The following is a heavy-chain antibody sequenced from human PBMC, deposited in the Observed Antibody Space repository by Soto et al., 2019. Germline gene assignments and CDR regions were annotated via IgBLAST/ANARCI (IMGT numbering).Heavy chain of an antibody. V-gene: IGHV3-74*01. Sequence: GGSLRLSCAASGFTFSNSWMHWVRQAPGKGLVWVSYINSDGSTTTYADSVKGRFTISRDNAKNTVYLQITSLTAEDTAVYYCARDRSYTTDYWGQGTLVPVSS. D-gene: IGHD1-26*01. CDR3: ARDRSYTTDY. J-gene: IGHJ4*02. CDR1: GFTFSNSW. CDR2: INSDGSTT.